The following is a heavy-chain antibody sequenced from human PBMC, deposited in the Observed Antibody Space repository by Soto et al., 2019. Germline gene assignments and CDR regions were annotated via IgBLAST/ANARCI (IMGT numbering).Heavy chain of an antibody. D-gene: IGHD3-10*01. J-gene: IGHJ5*02. CDR1: GGSISSSSYY. CDR3: ARNYGYGPVTMVRGVSAHNWFDP. V-gene: IGHV4-39*01. CDR2: IYYSGST. Sequence: SETLSLTCTVSGGSISSSSYYWGWNRQPPGKGLEWIGSIYYSGSTYYNPSLKSRVTISVDTSKNQFSLKLSSVTAADTAVYYCARNYGYGPVTMVRGVSAHNWFDPWGQGTLVTVSS.